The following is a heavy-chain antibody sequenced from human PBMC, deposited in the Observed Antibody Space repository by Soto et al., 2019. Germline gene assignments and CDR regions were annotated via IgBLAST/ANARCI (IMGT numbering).Heavy chain of an antibody. J-gene: IGHJ4*02. Sequence: QVQLVESGGGLVKPGGSLRLSCAASGFTFSDYYMSWIRQAPGKGLEWVSYISSSGSTIYYADSVKGRFTISRDNAKNSLYLQMKSLRAEDTAVYYCAGERGWRRYYALPPPFDYWGQGTLVTVSS. CDR1: GFTFSDYY. CDR2: ISSSGSTI. D-gene: IGHD1-26*01. CDR3: AGERGWRRYYALPPPFDY. V-gene: IGHV3-11*01.